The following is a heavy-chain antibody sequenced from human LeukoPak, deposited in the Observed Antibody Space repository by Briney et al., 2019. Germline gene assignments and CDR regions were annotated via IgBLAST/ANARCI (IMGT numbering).Heavy chain of an antibody. Sequence: GGSLRLSCAASGFTFSNAWMSWVRQAPGKGLEWVGSIKSKTDGGRTDYAAPVKGRFTISRDDSKNTLYLQMNSLKTEDAAVYYCTTVVGTGYYYYYMDVWGKGTTVTVSS. V-gene: IGHV3-15*01. CDR3: TTVVGTGYYYYYMDV. CDR2: IKSKTDGGRT. D-gene: IGHD1-14*01. J-gene: IGHJ6*03. CDR1: GFTFSNAW.